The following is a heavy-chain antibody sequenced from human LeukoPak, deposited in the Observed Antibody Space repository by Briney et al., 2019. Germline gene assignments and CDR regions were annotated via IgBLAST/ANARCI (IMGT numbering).Heavy chain of an antibody. D-gene: IGHD2-2*01. CDR1: GYTFTGHY. Sequence: ASVKVSCKASGYTFTGHYMHWVRQAPGQGLEWMGRINPNSGGTNYAQKFQGRVTMTRDTSISTAYMELSRLRSDDTAVYYCARYQKYCSSTSCDDYWGQGTLVTVSS. CDR2: INPNSGGT. V-gene: IGHV1-2*06. CDR3: ARYQKYCSSTSCDDY. J-gene: IGHJ4*02.